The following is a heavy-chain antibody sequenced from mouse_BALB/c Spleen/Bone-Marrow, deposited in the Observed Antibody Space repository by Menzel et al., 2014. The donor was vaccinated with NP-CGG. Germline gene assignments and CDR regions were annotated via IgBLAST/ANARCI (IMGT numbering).Heavy chain of an antibody. J-gene: IGHJ2*01. V-gene: IGHV1-18*01. CDR2: INPYNGGT. Sequence: EVKLMESGPELVKPGASMKISCKASGYSFTGSTMNWVKPSHGKNLEWIGLINPYNGGTSYNQKFKGKGTLTVDKSSSTAYMELLSLTSEDSAGYYCARDYGPNFDNWGQGTTLTVAS. D-gene: IGHD1-2*01. CDR3: ARDYGPNFDN. CDR1: GYSFTGST.